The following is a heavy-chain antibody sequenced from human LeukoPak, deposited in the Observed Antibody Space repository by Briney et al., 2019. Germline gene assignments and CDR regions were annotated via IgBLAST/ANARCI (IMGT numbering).Heavy chain of an antibody. Sequence: GASVKVSCKASGYTFSNYYMHWVRQAPGQGLEWMGIIKPSGGSTSYAQKFEGRVTMTRDTSTSTVYMELSGLRSEDTAVYYCARDPGESTSGDWGQGTLVTVSS. CDR2: IKPSGGST. D-gene: IGHD2-2*01. CDR1: GYTFSNYY. J-gene: IGHJ4*02. CDR3: ARDPGESTSGD. V-gene: IGHV1-46*01.